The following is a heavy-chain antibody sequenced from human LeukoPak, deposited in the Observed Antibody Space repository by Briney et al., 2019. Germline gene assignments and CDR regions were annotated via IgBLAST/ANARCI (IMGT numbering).Heavy chain of an antibody. D-gene: IGHD6-13*01. J-gene: IGHJ6*04. V-gene: IGHV3-48*01. CDR3: AREEMAASSGIRSDV. CDR2: ISSSSSTI. CDR1: GFTFSSYA. Sequence: PGGSLRLSCAASGFTFSSYAMHWVRQAPGKGLEWVSYISSSSSTIYYADSVKGRFTISRDNAKNSLYLQMNSLRAEDTAVYYCAREEMAASSGIRSDVWGKGTTVTVSS.